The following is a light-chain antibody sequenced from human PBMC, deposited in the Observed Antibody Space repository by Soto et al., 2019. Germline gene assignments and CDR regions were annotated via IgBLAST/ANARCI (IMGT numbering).Light chain of an antibody. J-gene: IGKJ1*01. CDR1: QSVSSN. Sequence: EIVMTQSPATLSVSPGERATLSCRASQSVSSNLAWHQQKPGQAPRLLIYGASTRATGIPARFSGSGSGTEFTLTISSLQSEDFAVYYCQQYGSSPPTFGQGTKVDIK. V-gene: IGKV3-15*01. CDR3: QQYGSSPPT. CDR2: GAS.